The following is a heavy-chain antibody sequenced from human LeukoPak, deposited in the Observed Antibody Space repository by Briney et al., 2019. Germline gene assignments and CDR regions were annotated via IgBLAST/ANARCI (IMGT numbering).Heavy chain of an antibody. Sequence: PGGSLRLSCAASGFTFSSYAMSWVRQAPGKGLEWVSAISGSGVTTYYADSVKGRFTISRDNSKNTLYLQMNSLRAEDTALYYCAKDRDYYLVGLFDYWGQGTLVTVSS. CDR2: ISGSGVTT. D-gene: IGHD3-10*01. CDR3: AKDRDYYLVGLFDY. CDR1: GFTFSSYA. V-gene: IGHV3-23*01. J-gene: IGHJ4*02.